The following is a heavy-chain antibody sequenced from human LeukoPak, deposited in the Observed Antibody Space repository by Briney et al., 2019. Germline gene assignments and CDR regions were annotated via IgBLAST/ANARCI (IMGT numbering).Heavy chain of an antibody. V-gene: IGHV3-74*01. J-gene: IGHJ2*01. Sequence: GGSLRLSCAASGFTFSIYSMHWVRQAPGKGLVWVSRLNTDGRDTRYADSVQGRFTISRDNAKNTLYLQMNSLRAEDTAVYYCARSEAVAWSFDLWGRGTLVTVSS. CDR3: ARSEAVAWSFDL. CDR2: LNTDGRDT. CDR1: GFTFSIYS. D-gene: IGHD6-19*01.